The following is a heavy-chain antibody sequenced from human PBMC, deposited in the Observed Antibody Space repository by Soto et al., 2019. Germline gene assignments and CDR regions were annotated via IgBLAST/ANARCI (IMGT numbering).Heavy chain of an antibody. CDR1: EFPCSSYW. CDR3: ARDGPGRTPNCDV. CDR2: IKQDGSEK. V-gene: IGHV3-7*01. D-gene: IGHD2-15*01. J-gene: IGHJ6*04. Sequence: PVGSQRLRSRAAEFPCSSYWMSWVRQAPGKGLEWVANIKQDGSEKYYVDSVKGRFTISRDNAKNSLYLQMSSLRAEDTAVYYCARDGPGRTPNCDVWGKGTTVTVSS.